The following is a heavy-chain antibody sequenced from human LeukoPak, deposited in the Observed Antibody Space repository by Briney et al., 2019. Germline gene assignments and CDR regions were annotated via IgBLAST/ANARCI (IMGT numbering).Heavy chain of an antibody. D-gene: IGHD3-10*01. CDR3: LAQYYRDY. V-gene: IGHV3-15*06. CDR1: GFTFSDAS. J-gene: IGHJ4*02. Sequence: GGSLRLSCVGSGFTFSDASMSWVRQAPGKGLEWVGHIESRSFGGTTNYAAPVKGRFIISRDGSENTLYLQMSSLKSDDTAVYYCLAQYYRDYWGQGTLVTVSS. CDR2: IESRSFGGTT.